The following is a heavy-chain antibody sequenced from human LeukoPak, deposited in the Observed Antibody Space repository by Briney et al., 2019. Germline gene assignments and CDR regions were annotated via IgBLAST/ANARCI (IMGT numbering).Heavy chain of an antibody. CDR2: ISAYNGNT. J-gene: IGHJ4*02. D-gene: IGHD3-22*01. CDR1: GYTFTSYG. CDR3: ARDLGWRDSSGSSDY. V-gene: IGHV1-18*01. Sequence: ASVKVSCKASGYTFTSYGISWVRQAPGQGLEWMGWISAYNGNTNYAQKPQGRVTMTTDTSTSTAYMELRSLRSDDTAVYYCARDLGWRDSSGSSDYWGQGTLVTVSS.